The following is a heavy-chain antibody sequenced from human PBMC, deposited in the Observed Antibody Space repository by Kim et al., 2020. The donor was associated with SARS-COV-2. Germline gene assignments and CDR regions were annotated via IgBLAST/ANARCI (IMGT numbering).Heavy chain of an antibody. CDR1: GGSISSSSYY. Sequence: SETLSLTCTVSGGSISSSSYYWGWIRQPPGKGLEWIGSIYYSGSTYYNPSLKNLVTLSVDTSKNQFSLKLSSVTAADTAVYYCARRRIAVAGAFDYWGQGTLVTVSS. CDR2: IYYSGST. V-gene: IGHV4-39*01. CDR3: ARRRIAVAGAFDY. D-gene: IGHD6-19*01. J-gene: IGHJ4*02.